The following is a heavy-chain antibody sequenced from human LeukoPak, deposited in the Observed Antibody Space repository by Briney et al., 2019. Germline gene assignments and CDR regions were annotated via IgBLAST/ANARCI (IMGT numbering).Heavy chain of an antibody. CDR1: GFTVRSNS. D-gene: IGHD2-21*02. J-gene: IGHJ1*01. CDR2: IYSGGST. Sequence: GGSLRLSCAASGFTVRSNSMTWVRQAPGRGLEWVSVIYSGGSTYYADSVSGRFTISRDESDNTLFLQMTSLRVEDTALYYCARAREYCGGDERYEYFQDWGQGTLVIVSS. V-gene: IGHV3-53*01. CDR3: ARAREYCGGDERYEYFQD.